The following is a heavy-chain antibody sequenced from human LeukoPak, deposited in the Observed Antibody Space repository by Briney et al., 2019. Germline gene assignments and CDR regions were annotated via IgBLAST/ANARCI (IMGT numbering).Heavy chain of an antibody. CDR2: IYHSGST. Sequence: SETLSLTCTVSGYSISSGYYWGWIRQPPGQGLEWIGSIYHSGSTYYNPSLKGRVTISVDTSKNQFSLKLSSVTAADTAVYYCARADYSSTWSHDYYYMDVWGKGTTVTVSS. CDR1: GYSISSGYY. CDR3: ARADYSSTWSHDYYYMDV. J-gene: IGHJ6*03. V-gene: IGHV4-38-2*02. D-gene: IGHD6-13*01.